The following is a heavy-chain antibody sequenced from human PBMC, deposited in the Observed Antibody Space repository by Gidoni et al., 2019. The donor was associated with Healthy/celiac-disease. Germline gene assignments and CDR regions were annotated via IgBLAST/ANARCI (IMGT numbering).Heavy chain of an antibody. CDR1: GFTFSSYG. D-gene: IGHD3-9*01. J-gene: IGHJ6*02. V-gene: IGHV3-30*03. CDR2: ISYDGSNK. Sequence: QVQLVESGGGVVQPGRSLRLSCSASGFTFSSYGMHWVRQAPGKGLEWVAVISYDGSNKYYADSVKGRFTISRDNSKNTLYLQMNSLRAEDTAVYYCASGVLRYFDWLTGGMDVWGQGTTVTVSS. CDR3: ASGVLRYFDWLTGGMDV.